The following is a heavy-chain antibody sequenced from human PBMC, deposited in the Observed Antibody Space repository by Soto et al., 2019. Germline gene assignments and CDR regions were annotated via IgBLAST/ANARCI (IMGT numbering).Heavy chain of an antibody. D-gene: IGHD6-13*01. CDR1: GFTFSSYA. J-gene: IGHJ4*02. Sequence: PGGSLRLSCAASGFTFSSYAMHWVRQAPGKGLEWVAVISYDGSNKYYADSVKGRFTISRDNSKNTLYLQMNSLRAEDTAVYYCARDSSNWGIAAAGTPGHWGQGTLVTVSS. V-gene: IGHV3-30-3*01. CDR3: ARDSSNWGIAAAGTPGH. CDR2: ISYDGSNK.